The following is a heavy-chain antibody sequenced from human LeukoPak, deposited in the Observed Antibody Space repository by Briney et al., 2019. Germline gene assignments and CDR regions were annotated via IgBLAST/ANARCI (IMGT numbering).Heavy chain of an antibody. V-gene: IGHV4-30-4*01. CDR3: ARDPGIFNYYYYGMDV. Sequence: SETLSLTCTVSGGSISSGDYYWSWIRQPPGKGLEWIGYIYYSGGTYYNPSLKSRVTISVDTSKNQFSLKLSSVTAADTAVYYCARDPGIFNYYYYGMDVWGQGTTVTVSS. CDR2: IYYSGGT. CDR1: GGSISSGDYY. D-gene: IGHD3-9*01. J-gene: IGHJ6*02.